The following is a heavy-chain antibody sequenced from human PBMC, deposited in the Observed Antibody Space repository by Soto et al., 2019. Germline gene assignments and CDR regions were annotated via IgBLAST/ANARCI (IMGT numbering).Heavy chain of an antibody. D-gene: IGHD3-22*01. Sequence: QVQLVESGGGVVQPGRSLRLSCAASGFTFSSYAMHWVRQAPGTGLEWVAVISYDGSNKYYADSVKGRFTISRDNSKNTLYLQMNSLRAEDTAVYYCARDTYYYDSSGYFFGGDAFDIWGQGTMVTVSS. V-gene: IGHV3-30-3*01. J-gene: IGHJ3*02. CDR2: ISYDGSNK. CDR1: GFTFSSYA. CDR3: ARDTYYYDSSGYFFGGDAFDI.